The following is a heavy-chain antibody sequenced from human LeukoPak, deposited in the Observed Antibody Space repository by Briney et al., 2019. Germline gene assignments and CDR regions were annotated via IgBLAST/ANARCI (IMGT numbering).Heavy chain of an antibody. J-gene: IGHJ4*02. CDR3: ARRAGAYSHPYDY. D-gene: IGHD4/OR15-4a*01. CDR1: GFTFTTYW. Sequence: PGGSPRLSCAASGFTFTTYWMTWVRQAPGKGLEWVANINGDGSRKNYLDTVKGRFTISRDNSKNTLYLQMNSLRAEDTAVYYCARRAGAYSHPYDYWGQGTLVTVSS. CDR2: INGDGSRK. V-gene: IGHV3-7*03.